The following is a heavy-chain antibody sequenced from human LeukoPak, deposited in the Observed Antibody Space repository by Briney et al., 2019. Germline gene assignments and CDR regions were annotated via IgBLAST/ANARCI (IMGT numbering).Heavy chain of an antibody. Sequence: SETLSLTCAVYGGSFSGYYWSWIRQPPGKGLEWIGYIYHSGSTKYNPSLKSRVTISVDTSKNQFSLKLSSVTAADTAVYYCARSQIGGVDYWGQGTLVTVSS. CDR1: GGSFSGYY. J-gene: IGHJ4*02. V-gene: IGHV4-59*01. D-gene: IGHD3-3*01. CDR3: ARSQIGGVDY. CDR2: IYHSGST.